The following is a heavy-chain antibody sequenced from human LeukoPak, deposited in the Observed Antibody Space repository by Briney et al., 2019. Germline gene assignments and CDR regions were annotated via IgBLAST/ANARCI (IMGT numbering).Heavy chain of an antibody. V-gene: IGHV4-30-2*01. D-gene: IGHD3-22*01. Sequence: SQTLSLTCAVSGGSISSGGYSWSWIRQPPGKGLEWIGYIYHSGSTYCNPSLKSRVTISVDRSKNQFSLKLSSVTAADTAVYYCARGGYYYGPYNWFDPWGQGTLVTVSS. CDR1: GGSISSGGYS. CDR3: ARGGYYYGPYNWFDP. CDR2: IYHSGST. J-gene: IGHJ5*02.